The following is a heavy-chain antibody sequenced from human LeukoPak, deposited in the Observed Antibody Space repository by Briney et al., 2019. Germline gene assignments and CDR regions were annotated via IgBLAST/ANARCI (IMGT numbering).Heavy chain of an antibody. J-gene: IGHJ4*02. V-gene: IGHV3-15*01. D-gene: IGHD3-22*01. CDR2: FKSKTDGGTT. Sequence: GGSLRLSCAASGFTFSSYAMSWVRQAPGKGLEWVGRFKSKTDGGTTDYAAPVKGRFTISRDDSKNTLYLQMNSLKTEDTALYYCTTDGYYYDSSGYELPFDYWGQGTLVTVSS. CDR3: TTDGYYYDSSGYELPFDY. CDR1: GFTFSSYA.